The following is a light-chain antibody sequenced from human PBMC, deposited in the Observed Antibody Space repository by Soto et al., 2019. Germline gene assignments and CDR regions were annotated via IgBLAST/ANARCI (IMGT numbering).Light chain of an antibody. CDR3: SSFTNAYTWV. J-gene: IGLJ3*02. CDR1: TSDVGGYNY. V-gene: IGLV2-14*01. CDR2: EVS. Sequence: QSALTQPASVSGSPGQSITISCTGTTSDVGGYNYVSWFQQLPGKVPKLMIYEVSHRPSGVSNRFSGSKSGNTASLTISGLQAEDEADYYCSSFTNAYTWVFGGGTKVTVL.